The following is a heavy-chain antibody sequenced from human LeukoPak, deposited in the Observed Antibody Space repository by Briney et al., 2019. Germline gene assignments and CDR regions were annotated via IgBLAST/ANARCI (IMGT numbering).Heavy chain of an antibody. CDR3: AKPLKPRAHEGFDF. Sequence: SETLSLTCTVPGGSISSSSYYWGWIRQPPGKGLEWIGRIYYSGTTYYNPSLKSRVTISVDTSKNQFSPKVHSVTPADTPLFFCAKPLKPRAHEGFDFWGQGTMVTVSS. D-gene: IGHD3-10*01. CDR2: IYYSGTT. CDR1: GGSISSSSYY. J-gene: IGHJ3*01. V-gene: IGHV4-39*01.